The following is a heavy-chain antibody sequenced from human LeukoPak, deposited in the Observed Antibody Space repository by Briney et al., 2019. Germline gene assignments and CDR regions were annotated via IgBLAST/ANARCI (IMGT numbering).Heavy chain of an antibody. CDR2: IWYDGSKQ. CDR1: GFTFSSYG. Sequence: GGSLRLSCAASGFTFSSYGMHWVRQAPGKGLEWVAVIWYDGSKQDFADSVKGRFTISRDNSKNTLYLQMNSLRAEDTAVYYCARDGSSSWPRYFDYWGQGTLVTVSS. D-gene: IGHD6-13*01. V-gene: IGHV3-33*01. CDR3: ARDGSSSWPRYFDY. J-gene: IGHJ4*02.